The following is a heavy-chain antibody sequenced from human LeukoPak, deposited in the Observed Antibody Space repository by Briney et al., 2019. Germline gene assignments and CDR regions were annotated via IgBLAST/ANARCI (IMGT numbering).Heavy chain of an antibody. Sequence: GGSLRLSCTASGFTFGNYAMSWVRQAPGKGLEWVGFIRSKAYGGTTEYAASVKGRFTISRDDSKSIAYLQMNSLKTEDTAVYYCTRGYYYDSSGYYYDAFDIWGLGTMVTVSS. CDR3: TRGYYYDSSGYYYDAFDI. V-gene: IGHV3-49*04. D-gene: IGHD3-22*01. CDR1: GFTFGNYA. J-gene: IGHJ3*02. CDR2: IRSKAYGGTT.